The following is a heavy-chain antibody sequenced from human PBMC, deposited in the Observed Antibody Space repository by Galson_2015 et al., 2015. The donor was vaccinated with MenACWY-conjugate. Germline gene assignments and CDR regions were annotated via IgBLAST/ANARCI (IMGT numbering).Heavy chain of an antibody. CDR1: GFTFSSYA. Sequence: SLRLSCAASGFTFSSYAMHWVRQAPGKGLEWVAVISYDGSNKYYADSVKGRFTISRDNSKNTLYLQMNSLRAEDTAVYYCARGIGSAKNYFDYWGQGTLVTVSS. D-gene: IGHD1-26*01. CDR2: ISYDGSNK. V-gene: IGHV3-30*04. J-gene: IGHJ4*02. CDR3: ARGIGSAKNYFDY.